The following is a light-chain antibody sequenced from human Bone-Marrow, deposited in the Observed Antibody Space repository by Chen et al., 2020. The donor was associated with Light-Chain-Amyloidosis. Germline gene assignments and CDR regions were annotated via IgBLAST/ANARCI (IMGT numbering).Light chain of an antibody. Sequence: EIVMTQPPATLSVSPGERATLSCRATQSVSSNLAWYQQKPGQAPRLLIYGASTRATGIPARFSGSGSGTEFTLTISSLQSEEFAVYYCQQYNNWPWTFGQVTKVEIK. J-gene: IGKJ1*01. V-gene: IGKV3-15*01. CDR3: QQYNNWPWT. CDR2: GAS. CDR1: QSVSSN.